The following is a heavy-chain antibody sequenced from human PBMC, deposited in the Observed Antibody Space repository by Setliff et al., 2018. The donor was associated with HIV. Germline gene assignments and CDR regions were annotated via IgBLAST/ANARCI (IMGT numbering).Heavy chain of an antibody. CDR2: INRSGSA. CDR1: GGSFSGHS. V-gene: IGHV4-34*01. Sequence: SETLSLTCAVYGGSFSGHSWTWIRQPPGKGLEWIGEINRSGSANYNRSLKSRATMSVDTSKRQFSLKLDSVTAADTAIYYCARQSTVAAAGFDFWGQGTMVTVS. CDR3: ARQSTVAAAGFDF. D-gene: IGHD6-13*01. J-gene: IGHJ4*02.